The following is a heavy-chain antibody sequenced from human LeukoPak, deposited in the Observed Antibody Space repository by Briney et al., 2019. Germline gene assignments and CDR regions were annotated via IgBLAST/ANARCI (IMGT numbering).Heavy chain of an antibody. Sequence: GGSLRLSCAASGFTFSSYWMSWVRQAPGKGLEWVANIKQDGSEKYYVDSVKGRFTISRDNAKNSLYLQMNSLRAEDTAVYYCAREGYRMAEDNWFDPWGQGTLVTVSS. CDR3: AREGYRMAEDNWFDP. CDR1: GFTFSSYW. D-gene: IGHD1-1*01. CDR2: IKQDGSEK. V-gene: IGHV3-7*01. J-gene: IGHJ5*02.